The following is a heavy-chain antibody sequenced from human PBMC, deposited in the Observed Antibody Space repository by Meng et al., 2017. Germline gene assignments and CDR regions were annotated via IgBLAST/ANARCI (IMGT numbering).Heavy chain of an antibody. CDR1: GCTFTSYA. V-gene: IGHV7-4-1*02. CDR2: INTNTWNP. Sequence: EPLVECWYALKTPCAPVKVSCNASGCTFTSYAMNWVRQAPGQGLEWMGWINTNTWNPTYAQGFTGRFVFSLDTSVSTAYLQISSLKAEDTAVYYCAREGRVDFDYWGQGTLVTVSS. D-gene: IGHD1-26*01. CDR3: AREGRVDFDY. J-gene: IGHJ4*02.